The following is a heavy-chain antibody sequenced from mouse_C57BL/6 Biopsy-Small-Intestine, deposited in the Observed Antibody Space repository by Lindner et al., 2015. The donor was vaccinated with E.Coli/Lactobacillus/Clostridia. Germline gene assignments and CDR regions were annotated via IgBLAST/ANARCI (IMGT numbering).Heavy chain of an antibody. Sequence: VQLQESGGGLVKPGGSLKLSCAASGFTFSDYGMHWVRQAPEKGLEWVAYISSGSSTIYYVDTVKGRFTISRDNAKNTLFLQMTSLRSEDTAMYHCARRGLDYYAMDYWGQGTSVTVSS. V-gene: IGHV5-17*01. CDR2: ISSGSSTI. CDR1: GFTFSDYG. CDR3: ARRGLDYYAMDY. J-gene: IGHJ4*01. D-gene: IGHD3-3*01.